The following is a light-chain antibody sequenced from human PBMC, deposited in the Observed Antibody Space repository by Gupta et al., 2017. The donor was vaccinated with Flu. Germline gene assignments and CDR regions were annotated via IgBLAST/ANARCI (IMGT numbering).Light chain of an antibody. Sequence: QSALTQPASVSGSPGQSNTISCTGSSSDVGDYNYVSWYKQNPGKVHKPMIYEVNNRPSGASDSFLGFSYANTDSPTTPAIHDQYEADEDGYSYTTNNTIACEVFGAGTKLTVL. J-gene: IGLJ2*01. V-gene: IGLV2-14*01. CDR2: EVN. CDR3: YSYTTNNTIACEV. CDR1: SSDVGDYNY.